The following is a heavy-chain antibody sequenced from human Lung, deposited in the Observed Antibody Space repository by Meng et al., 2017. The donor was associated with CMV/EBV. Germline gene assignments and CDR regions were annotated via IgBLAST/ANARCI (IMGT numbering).Heavy chain of an antibody. Sequence: AAAXVSCKASGYTLTTYGINWVRQAPGQGLEWMGWVNPYNGDGGYAQRFQGRVTVTTDTTINTAYLEFTDLRSDDTAVYYCVRAVHGLEIWGQGTTVTVSS. CDR3: VRAVHGLEI. CDR2: VNPYNGDG. V-gene: IGHV1-8*01. J-gene: IGHJ6*02. CDR1: GYTLTTYG. D-gene: IGHD4-17*01.